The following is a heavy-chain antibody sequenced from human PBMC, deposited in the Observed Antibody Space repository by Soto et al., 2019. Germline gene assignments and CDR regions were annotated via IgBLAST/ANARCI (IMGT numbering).Heavy chain of an antibody. D-gene: IGHD6-19*01. CDR1: GGSISSYY. CDR2: IYYSGST. J-gene: IGHJ4*02. Sequence: NPSETLSLTCTVSGGSISSYYWSWIRQPPGKGLEWIGYIYYSGSTNYNPSLKSRVTISVDTSKNQFSLKLSSVTAADTAVYYCARLKIPGYSSGWYGTFDYWGQGTLVTVSS. CDR3: ARLKIPGYSSGWYGTFDY. V-gene: IGHV4-59*01.